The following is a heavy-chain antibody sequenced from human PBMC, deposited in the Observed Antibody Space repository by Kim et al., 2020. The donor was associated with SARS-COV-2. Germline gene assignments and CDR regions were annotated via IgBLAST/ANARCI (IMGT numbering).Heavy chain of an antibody. J-gene: IGHJ6*02. V-gene: IGHV1-8*01. D-gene: IGHD5-12*01. CDR2: MNPNSGNT. Sequence: QVQLVQSGAEVKKPGASVKVSCKASGYTFTSYDINWVRQATGQGLEWMGWMNPNSGNTGYAQKFQGRVTMTRKNSICPAYMELSGLRSEDTAVYCCARVGYNYEEGYYYYGMDVWGQGTTVTVSS. CDR1: GYTFTSYD. CDR3: ARVGYNYEEGYYYYGMDV.